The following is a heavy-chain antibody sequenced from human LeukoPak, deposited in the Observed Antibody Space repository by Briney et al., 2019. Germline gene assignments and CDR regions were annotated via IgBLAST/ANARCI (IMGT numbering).Heavy chain of an antibody. Sequence: SETLSLTCTVSGGSISTYYWSWIRQPPGKGLEWIGYIYYSGSTNYNPSLKSRVTISVDTSKNQFSLKLSSVTAADTAVYYCAKSGGDLYYFDYWGQGTLVTVSS. D-gene: IGHD2-21*01. CDR1: GGSISTYY. J-gene: IGHJ4*02. CDR3: AKSGGDLYYFDY. V-gene: IGHV4-59*01. CDR2: IYYSGST.